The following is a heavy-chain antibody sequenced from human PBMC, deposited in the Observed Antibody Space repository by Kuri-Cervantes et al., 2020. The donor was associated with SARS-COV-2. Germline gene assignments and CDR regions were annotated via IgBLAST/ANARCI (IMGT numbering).Heavy chain of an antibody. J-gene: IGHJ4*02. CDR3: ARDYPVEPELYSSTIQLWPNHMTTVTTGLGY. Sequence: ASVKVSCKVSGYTLTELSMHWVRQAPGKGLEWMGGFDPEDGETIYAQKFQGRVTMTEDTSTDTAYMELSSLRSEDTAVYYCARDYPVEPELYSSTIQLWPNHMTTVTTGLGYWGQGTLVTVSS. D-gene: IGHD4-17*01. CDR2: FDPEDGET. CDR1: GYTLTELS. V-gene: IGHV1-24*01.